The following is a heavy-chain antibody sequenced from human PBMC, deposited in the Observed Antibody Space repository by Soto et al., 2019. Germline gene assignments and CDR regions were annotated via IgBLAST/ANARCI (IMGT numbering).Heavy chain of an antibody. CDR1: GYTFSSYG. J-gene: IGHJ4*02. V-gene: IGHV1-18*01. D-gene: IGHD1-26*01. Sequence: GASVKVSCKTSGYTFSSYGISWVRQAPGQGLEWMGWISAYNGNTNYSQKLQGRVTMTTDTSTSTAYMELRSLRSDDTAVYYCAIELVGAMDYWGQGTLVTVSS. CDR3: AIELVGAMDY. CDR2: ISAYNGNT.